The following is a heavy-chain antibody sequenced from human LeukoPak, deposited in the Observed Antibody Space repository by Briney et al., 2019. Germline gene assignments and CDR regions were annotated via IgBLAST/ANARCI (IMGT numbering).Heavy chain of an antibody. CDR2: ISWDGGST. D-gene: IGHD2-2*01. J-gene: IGHJ4*02. Sequence: SGGSLRLSCAASGFTFDDYAMHWVRHAPGKGLEWVSLISWDGGSTYYADSVKGRFTISRDNSKNSLYLQMNSLRAEDTALYYCAKDHCSSTSCYADYWGQGTLVTVSS. CDR3: AKDHCSSTSCYADY. CDR1: GFTFDDYA. V-gene: IGHV3-43D*04.